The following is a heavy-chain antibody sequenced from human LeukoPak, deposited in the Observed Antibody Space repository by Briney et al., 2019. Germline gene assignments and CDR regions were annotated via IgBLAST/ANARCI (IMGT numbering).Heavy chain of an antibody. CDR2: IYTSGST. CDR3: ARGWDTGYSYYGMDV. V-gene: IGHV4-4*07. CDR1: GGSISSYY. J-gene: IGHJ6*02. D-gene: IGHD5-18*01. Sequence: SETLSLTCTVSGGSISSYYWSWIRQPAGKGLEWIGRIYTSGSTNYSPSLKSRVTISVDTSNSQLSLKLSSVTAADTAVYYCARGWDTGYSYYGMDVWGQGTTVTVSS.